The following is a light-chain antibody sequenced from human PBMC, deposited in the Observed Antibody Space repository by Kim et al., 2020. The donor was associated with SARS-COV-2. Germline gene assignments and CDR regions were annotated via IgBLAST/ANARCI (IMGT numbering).Light chain of an antibody. CDR3: SSYAGSSVL. Sequence: PEHSVTISCPGTSSDIGDYDYVSWYQQPSGKAPKLLIYEVNKRPSGVPDRFSGSKSANTASLTVSGLQAEDEADYYCSSYAGSSVLFGGGTKVTVL. V-gene: IGLV2-8*01. CDR2: EVN. CDR1: SSDIGDYDY. J-gene: IGLJ2*01.